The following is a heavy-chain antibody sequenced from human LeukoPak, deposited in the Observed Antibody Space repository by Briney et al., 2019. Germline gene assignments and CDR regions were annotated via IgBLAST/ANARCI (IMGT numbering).Heavy chain of an antibody. CDR2: IYYSGST. V-gene: IGHV4-39*07. CDR3: ARDRCPYYYDSSGYYSGHNWFDP. J-gene: IGHJ5*02. D-gene: IGHD3-22*01. CDR1: GGSISSSSYY. Sequence: SETLSLTCTVSGGSISSSSYYWGWIRQPPGKGLEWIGSIYYSGSTYYNPSLKNRVTISVDTSKNQFSLKLSSVTAADTAVYYCARDRCPYYYDSSGYYSGHNWFDPWGQGTLVTVSS.